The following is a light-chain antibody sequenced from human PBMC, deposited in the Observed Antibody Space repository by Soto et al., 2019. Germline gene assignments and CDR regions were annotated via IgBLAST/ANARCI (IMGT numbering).Light chain of an antibody. V-gene: IGKV3-20*01. CDR2: GAS. Sequence: EIVLTQSPCTLSLSPGERSTLSCRASQSVTSNYLAWYQQKPGQAPRLLIFGASIRDTGIPDSFSGSGSGTDFTLTISRLEPEDFAVYYCHQYGSSPGTFGQGTKVDIK. J-gene: IGKJ1*01. CDR3: HQYGSSPGT. CDR1: QSVTSNY.